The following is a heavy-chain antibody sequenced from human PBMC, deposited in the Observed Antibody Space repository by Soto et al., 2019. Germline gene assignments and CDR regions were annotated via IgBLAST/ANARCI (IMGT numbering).Heavy chain of an antibody. CDR1: GASITSSDYY. J-gene: IGHJ4*02. Sequence: SETLSLTCTVSGASITSSDYYWGWIRQPPGKGLEWIGNIYYIENTFYNESLRSRVTISVDTSKRQFSLDLRSVTAADTAFYYCARLRVPNYYFNFWAQGTPAPVSA. CDR2: IYYIENT. V-gene: IGHV4-39*01. D-gene: IGHD1-7*01. CDR3: ARLRVPNYYFNF.